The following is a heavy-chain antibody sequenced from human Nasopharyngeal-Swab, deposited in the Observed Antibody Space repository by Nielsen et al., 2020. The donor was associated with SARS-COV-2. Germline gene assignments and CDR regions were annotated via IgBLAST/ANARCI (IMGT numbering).Heavy chain of an antibody. D-gene: IGHD6-19*01. CDR1: GGSFSGYY. V-gene: IGHV4-34*01. Sequence: SETLSLTCAVYGGSFSGYYWSWIRQPPGKGLEWIGEISHSGSTNYNPSLKSRVTISVDTSKNQFSLKLSSVTAADTAVYYCARGRYSSGWYILYNWFDPWGQGTLVTVSS. CDR2: ISHSGST. J-gene: IGHJ5*02. CDR3: ARGRYSSGWYILYNWFDP.